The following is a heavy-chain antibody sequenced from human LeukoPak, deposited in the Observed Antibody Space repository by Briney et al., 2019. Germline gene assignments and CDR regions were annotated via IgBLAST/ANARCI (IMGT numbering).Heavy chain of an antibody. Sequence: ASVKVSCKASGYTFTGYYMHWVRQAPGQGLEWMGRINPNSGGTNYAQKFQGRVTMTRDTSISTAYMELSRLRSDDTAVYYCAMNVLRYFDWLLDDHNMDVWGIGTTVTVSS. J-gene: IGHJ6*03. CDR1: GYTFTGYY. D-gene: IGHD3-9*01. CDR3: AMNVLRYFDWLLDDHNMDV. CDR2: INPNSGGT. V-gene: IGHV1-2*06.